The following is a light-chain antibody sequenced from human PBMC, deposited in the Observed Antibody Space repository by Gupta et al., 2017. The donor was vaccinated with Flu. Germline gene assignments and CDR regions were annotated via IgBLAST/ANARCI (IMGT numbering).Light chain of an antibody. CDR1: SSNIGSNT. CDR3: AAWDDILNGYV. V-gene: IGLV1-44*01. J-gene: IGLJ1*01. Sequence: QSVLTQPPSASGTPGQRVTISCSGGSSNIGSNTVNWYQQLPRTAPKVLIYNNNQRPSGVPDRFSGSKSGTSASLAISGLQSEDEADYYCAAWDDILNGYVFGSGTKVTVL. CDR2: NNN.